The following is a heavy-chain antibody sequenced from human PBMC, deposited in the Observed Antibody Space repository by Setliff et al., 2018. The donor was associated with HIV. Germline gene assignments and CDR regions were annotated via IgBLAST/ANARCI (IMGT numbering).Heavy chain of an antibody. V-gene: IGHV3-15*01. Sequence: GGSLRLSCAASGFTFSKAWMNWVRRAPGKGLEWVGRIKSKTDGATTDYAAPVKGRFTISRDDSKNTAYLQMNSLKTEDTAVYYCTRLAPSIAPRLDAFDIWGQGTMVTVSS. CDR1: GFTFSKAW. J-gene: IGHJ3*02. D-gene: IGHD6-6*01. CDR2: IKSKTDGATT. CDR3: TRLAPSIAPRLDAFDI.